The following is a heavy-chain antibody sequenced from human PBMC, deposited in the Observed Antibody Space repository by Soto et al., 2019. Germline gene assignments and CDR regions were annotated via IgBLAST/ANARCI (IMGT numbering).Heavy chain of an antibody. J-gene: IGHJ4*02. CDR1: GFTFNNYV. CDR2: VTANSGVI. CDR3: ARYCAGDCYRGFDT. V-gene: IGHV3-23*01. Sequence: EVQLLESGGGLVQPGGSLRLSCAACGFTFNNYVMTWVRQTPGKGLDWVSLVTANSGVIYYADSVKGRFTVSRDNSKNTLYLQMNSLRAEDTALYYCARYCAGDCYRGFDTWGQGTLVTVSS. D-gene: IGHD2-21*02.